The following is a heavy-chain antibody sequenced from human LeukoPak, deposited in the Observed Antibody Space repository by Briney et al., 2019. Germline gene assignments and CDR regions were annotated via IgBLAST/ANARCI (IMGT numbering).Heavy chain of an antibody. CDR3: ARDRGITMIVVVITNPGY. CDR1: GFTFSSYA. V-gene: IGHV3-30*04. J-gene: IGHJ4*02. CDR2: ISYDGSNK. D-gene: IGHD3-22*01. Sequence: PGGSLRLSCAASGFTFSSYAMHWVRQAPGKGLEWVAVISYDGSNKYYADSVKGRFTISRDNSKNTLYLQINSLRAEDTAVYYCARDRGITMIVVVITNPGYWGQGTLVTVSS.